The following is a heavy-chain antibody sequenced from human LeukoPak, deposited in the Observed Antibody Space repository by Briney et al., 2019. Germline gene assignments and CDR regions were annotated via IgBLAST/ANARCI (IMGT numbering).Heavy chain of an antibody. CDR3: ARDLVAFDY. J-gene: IGHJ4*02. V-gene: IGHV4-4*07. CDR1: GGSFSDYY. Sequence: PSETLSLTCTVSGGSFSDYYWSWIRQPAGKGLEWIGRIYTSGSTNYNPSLKSRVTMSLDMSKNQSSLKLNSVTAADTAVYYCARDLVAFDYWGQGALVIVSS. CDR2: IYTSGST. D-gene: IGHD2-15*01.